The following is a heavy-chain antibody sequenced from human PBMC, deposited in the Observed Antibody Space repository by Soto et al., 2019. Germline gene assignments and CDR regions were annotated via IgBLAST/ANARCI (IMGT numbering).Heavy chain of an antibody. V-gene: IGHV3-23*01. CDR3: AKWVAGYCSGGSCIEGYYYYYMDV. CDR2: ISGSGGST. Sequence: GGSLRLSCAASGFTFSSYAMSWVRQAPGKGLEWVSAISGSGGSTYYADSVKGRFTISRDNSKNTLYLQMNSLRAEDTAVYYCAKWVAGYCSGGSCIEGYYYYYMDVWGKGTTVTVSS. D-gene: IGHD2-15*01. CDR1: GFTFSSYA. J-gene: IGHJ6*03.